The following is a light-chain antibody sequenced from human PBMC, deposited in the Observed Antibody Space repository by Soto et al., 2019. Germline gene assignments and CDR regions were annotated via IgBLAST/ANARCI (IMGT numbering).Light chain of an antibody. CDR2: AAS. CDR3: QHYNNWPPWT. Sequence: DVQMTQSPSSVPPSLGARSTSIGRASRGISSCLAWYQQKPGKAPKLLIYAASSLQSGVTSRFSGSGSGTEFTLTTSTLQSEDFAIYYCQHYNNWPPWTFGQGTKVEIK. CDR1: RGISSC. J-gene: IGKJ1*01. V-gene: IGKV1-12*01.